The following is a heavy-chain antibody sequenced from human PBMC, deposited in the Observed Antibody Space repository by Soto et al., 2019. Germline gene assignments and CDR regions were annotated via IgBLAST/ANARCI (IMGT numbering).Heavy chain of an antibody. CDR1: GGSISSGDYY. D-gene: IGHD6-13*01. J-gene: IGHJ4*02. CDR3: ASRHSSPYFDY. V-gene: IGHV4-30-4*01. Sequence: QVQLQESGPGLVKPSQTLSLTCTVSGGSISSGDYYWSRIRQPPGKGLEWIGSIYYSGSTYYNPSLKSRVTISVETSKNQFSLKLNSVTAADTAVYYCASRHSSPYFDYWGQGTLVTVSS. CDR2: IYYSGST.